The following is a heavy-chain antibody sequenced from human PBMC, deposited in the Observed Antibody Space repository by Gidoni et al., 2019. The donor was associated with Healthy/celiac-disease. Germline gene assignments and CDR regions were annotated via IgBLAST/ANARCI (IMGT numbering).Heavy chain of an antibody. Sequence: EVQLVESGGGLVQPGRSLIIPCTASGFTFGASAMSWVSQAPGKGREWVGFIRSKAYGGTTEYAASVKGRFTISRDDSKSIAYLQMNSLKTEDTAVYYCTRDPDYYDSSGYLSWGQGTLVTVSS. J-gene: IGHJ5*01. CDR2: IRSKAYGGTT. CDR3: TRDPDYYDSSGYLS. CDR1: GFTFGASA. D-gene: IGHD3-22*01. V-gene: IGHV3-49*04.